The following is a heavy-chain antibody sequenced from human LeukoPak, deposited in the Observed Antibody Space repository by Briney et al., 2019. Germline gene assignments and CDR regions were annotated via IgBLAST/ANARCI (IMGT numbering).Heavy chain of an antibody. CDR2: IYYSGST. D-gene: IGHD3-10*01. J-gene: IGHJ4*02. CDR1: GGSISSSSYY. Sequence: PSETLSLTCTVSGGSISSSSYYWSWIRQPPGKGLEWIGYIYYSGSTNYNPSLKSRVTISVDTSKNQFSMKLSSVTAADTAVYYCASLYYGSGSYKQVPLFDYWGQGTPVTVSS. CDR3: ASLYYGSGSYKQVPLFDY. V-gene: IGHV4-61*01.